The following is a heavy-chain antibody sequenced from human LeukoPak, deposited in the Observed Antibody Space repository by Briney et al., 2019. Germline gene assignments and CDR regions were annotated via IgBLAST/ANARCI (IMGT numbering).Heavy chain of an antibody. CDR1: GFTLSSYC. J-gene: IGHJ3*02. V-gene: IGHV3-7*05. CDR2: IQDGRDK. Sequence: PRGSLRLSCVASGFTLSSYCMSWVRQAPGKGLEWVANIQDGRDKYYVDSVKGRFTISRDNPKNSLYLQMNSLRAEDTAVYYCARCFDIWGQGTMVTVSS. CDR3: ARCFDI.